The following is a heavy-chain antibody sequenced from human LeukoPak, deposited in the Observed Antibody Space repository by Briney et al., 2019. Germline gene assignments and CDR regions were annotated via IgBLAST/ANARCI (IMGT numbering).Heavy chain of an antibody. CDR2: IIPIFGTA. D-gene: IGHD6-6*01. Sequence: ASVKVSCKASGGTFSSYAISWVRQAPGQGLEWMGGIIPIFGTANYAQKFQGRVTITADESTSTAYMELSSLRSGDTAVYYCARARGQLADYYCYGMDVWGQGTLVTVSS. CDR3: ARARGQLADYYCYGMDV. CDR1: GGTFSSYA. J-gene: IGHJ6*02. V-gene: IGHV1-69*01.